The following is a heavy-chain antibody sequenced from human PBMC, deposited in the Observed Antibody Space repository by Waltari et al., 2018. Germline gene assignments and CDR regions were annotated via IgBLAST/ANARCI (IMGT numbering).Heavy chain of an antibody. CDR2: INHSGST. CDR3: ARAEDSSGYYRSYWYFDL. CDR1: GGSFSGYY. D-gene: IGHD3-22*01. Sequence: QVQLQQWGAGLLKPSETLSLTCAVYGGSFSGYYWSWIRQPPGKGLEWIGEINHSGSTNYNPPLKSRGTISVDTSKNQFSLKLSSVTAADTAVYYCARAEDSSGYYRSYWYFDLWGRGTLVTVSS. J-gene: IGHJ2*01. V-gene: IGHV4-34*01.